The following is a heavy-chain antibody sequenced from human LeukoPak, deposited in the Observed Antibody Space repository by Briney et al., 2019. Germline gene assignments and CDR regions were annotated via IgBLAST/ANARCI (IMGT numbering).Heavy chain of an antibody. V-gene: IGHV3-74*01. CDR3: ARELYGDYNAFDI. CDR2: INSDGSST. CDR1: GFTFSSYW. J-gene: IGHJ3*02. D-gene: IGHD4-17*01. Sequence: GGSLRLSCAASGFTFSSYWMHWVRQAPGKGLVWVSRINSDGSSTSYADSVKGRFTISRDNSKNTLYLQMNSLRAEDTAVYYCARELYGDYNAFDIWGQGTMVTVSS.